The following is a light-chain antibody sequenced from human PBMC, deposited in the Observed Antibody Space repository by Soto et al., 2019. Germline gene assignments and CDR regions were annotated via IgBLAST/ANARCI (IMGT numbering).Light chain of an antibody. J-gene: IGLJ2*01. CDR3: AAWDDSLNAVV. CDR1: SSNIGSNT. CDR2: SNN. Sequence: QSVLTQPPSASGTPGQRVTISCSGSSSNIGSNTVNWYQQLPGTAPKLLIYSNNQRPSGVPDRFSGSKSGTSASLAISGLQSEYGADYYCAAWDDSLNAVVFGGGTKLTVL. V-gene: IGLV1-44*01.